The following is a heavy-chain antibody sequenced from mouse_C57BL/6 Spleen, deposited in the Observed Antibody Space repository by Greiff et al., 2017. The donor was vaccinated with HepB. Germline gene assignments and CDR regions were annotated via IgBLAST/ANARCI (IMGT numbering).Heavy chain of an antibody. CDR2: INPNNGGT. D-gene: IGHD1-1*01. J-gene: IGHJ1*03. CDR1: GYTFTDYN. V-gene: IGHV1-18*01. Sequence: EVQLQQSGPELVKPGASVKIPCKASGYTFTDYNMDWVKQSHGKSLEWIGDINPNNGGTIYNQKFKGKATLTVEKSSSTAYMELRSLTSEDTAVYYCARNDYDSSYWYFDVWGTGTTVTVSS. CDR3: ARNDYDSSYWYFDV.